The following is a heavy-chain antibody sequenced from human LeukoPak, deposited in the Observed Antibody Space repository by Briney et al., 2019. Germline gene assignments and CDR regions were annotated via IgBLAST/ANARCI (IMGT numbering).Heavy chain of an antibody. CDR1: GYTFTSYY. CDR2: INPSGGST. V-gene: IGHV1-46*01. CDR3: ARDRGYGGNTGPFDY. Sequence: ASVKVSCKASGYTFTSYYMHWVRQAPGQGLEWMGIINPSGGSTGYAQKFQGRVTMTSDTSTSTVYMDLSSLRSEDTAVYYCARDRGYGGNTGPFDYWGQGTLVTASS. J-gene: IGHJ4*02. D-gene: IGHD4-23*01.